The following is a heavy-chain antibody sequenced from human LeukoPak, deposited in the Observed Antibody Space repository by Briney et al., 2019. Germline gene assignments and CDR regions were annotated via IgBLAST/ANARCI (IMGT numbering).Heavy chain of an antibody. CDR1: GYTFTSYD. V-gene: IGHV1-8*01. D-gene: IGHD3-3*01. CDR2: MNPNGGNT. J-gene: IGHJ4*02. CDR3: ARGVRGITIFGVVTAYYFDY. Sequence: EASVKVSCKASGYTFTSYDINWVRQATGRGLEWMGWMNPNGGNTGYAQKFQGRVTMTRNTSISTAYMELSSLRSEDTAVYYCARGVRGITIFGVVTAYYFDYWGQGTLVTVSS.